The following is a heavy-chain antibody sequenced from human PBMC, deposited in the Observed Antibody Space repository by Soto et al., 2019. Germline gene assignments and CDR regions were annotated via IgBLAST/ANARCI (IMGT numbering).Heavy chain of an antibody. D-gene: IGHD6-19*01. CDR1: GYSFTTYW. J-gene: IGHJ6*02. Sequence: GESLKISCNGYGYSFTTYWIGWVRQLPGQGLEWMGVMFPGDSDTRYSPSFQGQVTMSADPSTNTAYLEWSSLKAADSAMYYCARVPDSSLGTMDVWGQGTTVTVSS. CDR2: MFPGDSDT. CDR3: ARVPDSSLGTMDV. V-gene: IGHV5-51*01.